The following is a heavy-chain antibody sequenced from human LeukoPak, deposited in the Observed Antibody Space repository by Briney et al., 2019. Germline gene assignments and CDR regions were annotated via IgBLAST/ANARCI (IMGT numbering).Heavy chain of an antibody. J-gene: IGHJ4*02. CDR2: INHSGST. CDR1: GGSFSGYY. Sequence: SETLSLTCAVYGGSFSGYYWSWIRQPPGKGLEWIGEINHSGSTNYNPSLKSRVTISVDTSKNQFSLKLSSVTAADTAVYYCAGEPSYYYDSSGYYGFDYWGQGTLVTVSS. D-gene: IGHD3-22*01. CDR3: AGEPSYYYDSSGYYGFDY. V-gene: IGHV4-34*01.